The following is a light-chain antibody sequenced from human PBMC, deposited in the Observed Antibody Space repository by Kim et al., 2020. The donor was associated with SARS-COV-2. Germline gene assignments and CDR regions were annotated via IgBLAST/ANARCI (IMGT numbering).Light chain of an antibody. J-gene: IGLJ3*02. CDR3: SSYTSSSTWV. V-gene: IGLV2-14*01. Sequence: QSALTQPASVSGSPGQSITISCTGTSRDVGGYNYVSWYQQHPGKAPKLMIYDVNKRPSGLSNRFSGSKSGNKASLTISGLQAEDEADYYCSSYTSSSTWVFGGGTQLTVL. CDR1: SRDVGGYNY. CDR2: DVN.